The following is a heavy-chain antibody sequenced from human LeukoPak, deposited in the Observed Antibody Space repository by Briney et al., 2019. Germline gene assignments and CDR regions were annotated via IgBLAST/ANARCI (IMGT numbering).Heavy chain of an antibody. CDR3: AREYYDILTGYKIRDAFDI. Sequence: PGGSLRLSCAASGFTFSTYGMHWVRQAPGKGLEWVAFIRNDGSNKYYADSVKGRFTISRDNAKNTLYLQMNSLRAEDTAVYYCAREYYDILTGYKIRDAFDIWGQGTMVTVSS. V-gene: IGHV3-30*02. D-gene: IGHD3-9*01. CDR2: IRNDGSNK. J-gene: IGHJ3*02. CDR1: GFTFSTYG.